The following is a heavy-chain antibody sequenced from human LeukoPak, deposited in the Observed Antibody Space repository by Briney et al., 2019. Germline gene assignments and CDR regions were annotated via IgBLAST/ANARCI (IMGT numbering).Heavy chain of an antibody. Sequence: GGSLRLSCTVSGFTVSDNYMCWVRQAPGKGLEWVSAFYVGGNTFYADSVKGRFTISRDNSKNTLYLQVNSLRAEDTAVYYCARRGDGGRSFDYWGQGTLVTVSS. D-gene: IGHD4-23*01. V-gene: IGHV3-53*01. J-gene: IGHJ4*02. CDR1: GFTVSDNY. CDR2: FYVGGNT. CDR3: ARRGDGGRSFDY.